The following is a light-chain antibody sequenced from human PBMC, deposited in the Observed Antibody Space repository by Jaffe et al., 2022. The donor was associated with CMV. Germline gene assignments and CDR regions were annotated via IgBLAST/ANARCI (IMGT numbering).Light chain of an antibody. CDR3: QTWDSNIQV. CDR2: VHGDGSH. Sequence: QLVVTQSPSASASLGASIRLTCTLSSGHSTYGVAWHQQQPEKGPQYLMKVHGDGSHTKGDGIPDRFSGSSSGAERYLTISSLQSEDEADYYCQTWDSNIQVFGGGTKLTVL. V-gene: IGLV4-69*01. CDR1: SGHSTYG. J-gene: IGLJ3*02.